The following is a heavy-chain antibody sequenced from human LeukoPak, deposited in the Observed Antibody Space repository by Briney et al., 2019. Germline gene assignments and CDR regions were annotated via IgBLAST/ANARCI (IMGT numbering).Heavy chain of an antibody. D-gene: IGHD2-15*01. Sequence: SETLSLTCAVYGGSFSGYYWSWIRQPPGKGLEWIGEINHSGSTNYNPSLKSRVTISVDTSKNQFSLKLSSVTAADTAVYYCARGRGYCSGGSCYRCCHFDYWGQGTLVTVSS. CDR3: ARGRGYCSGGSCYRCCHFDY. CDR2: INHSGST. V-gene: IGHV4-34*01. J-gene: IGHJ4*02. CDR1: GGSFSGYY.